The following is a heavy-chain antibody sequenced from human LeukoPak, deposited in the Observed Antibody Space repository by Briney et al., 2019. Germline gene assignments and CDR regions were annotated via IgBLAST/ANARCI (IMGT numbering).Heavy chain of an antibody. CDR2: INYSGST. D-gene: IGHD4-23*01. V-gene: IGHV4-39*01. CDR1: GGSISSSSYY. Sequence: SETLSLTCTVSGGSISSSSYYWGWIRQPPGKGLEWIGSINYSGSTYYNPSLKSRVTISVDTSKNQFSLKLSSVTAADTAVYYCARARGGGNANFDYWGQGTLDTVSS. CDR3: ARARGGGNANFDY. J-gene: IGHJ4*02.